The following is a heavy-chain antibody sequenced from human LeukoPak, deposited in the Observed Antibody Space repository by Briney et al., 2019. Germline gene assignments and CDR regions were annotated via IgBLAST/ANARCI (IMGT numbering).Heavy chain of an antibody. CDR3: AREGGYSYGLSFDY. CDR1: GFTFSSYW. V-gene: IGHV3-74*01. Sequence: GGSLRLSCAGSGFTFSSYWMHWVRQAPGKGQVWVSRINSDGGSTSYADSVKGRFTISRDKAKNTLYLQMNSLRAEDTAVYYCAREGGYSYGLSFDYWGQGTLVTVSS. J-gene: IGHJ4*02. CDR2: INSDGGST. D-gene: IGHD5-18*01.